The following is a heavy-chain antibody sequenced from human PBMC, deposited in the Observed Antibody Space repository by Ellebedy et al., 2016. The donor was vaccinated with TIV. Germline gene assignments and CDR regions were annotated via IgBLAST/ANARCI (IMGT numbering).Heavy chain of an antibody. V-gene: IGHV4-4*02. CDR2: IYHTGST. CDR3: ARAPGVVVAAVNAFDI. D-gene: IGHD2-15*01. J-gene: IGHJ3*02. Sequence: MPSETLSLTCAVSGGSISSSNWWSWVRQPPGRGLEWIGEIYHTGSTNYNPSLKSRVTISVDKSKNHFSLKLTSVTAADTAVYYCARAPGVVVAAVNAFDIWGQGTMVTVSS. CDR1: GGSISSSNW.